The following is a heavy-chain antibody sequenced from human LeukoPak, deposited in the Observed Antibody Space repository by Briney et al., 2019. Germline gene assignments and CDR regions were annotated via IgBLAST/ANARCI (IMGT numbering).Heavy chain of an antibody. Sequence: GASVKVSCKASGYTFTSYYMHWVRQAPGQELEWMGWINPNSGGTNYAQKFQGRVTMTRDTSISTAYMELSRLRSDDTAVYYCARDLYSSGWYASSGAFDIWGQGTMVTVSS. CDR2: INPNSGGT. J-gene: IGHJ3*02. CDR3: ARDLYSSGWYASSGAFDI. CDR1: GYTFTSYY. V-gene: IGHV1-2*02. D-gene: IGHD6-19*01.